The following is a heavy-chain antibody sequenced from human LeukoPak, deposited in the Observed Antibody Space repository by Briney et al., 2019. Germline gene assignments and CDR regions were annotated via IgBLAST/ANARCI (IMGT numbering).Heavy chain of an antibody. J-gene: IGHJ3*02. CDR2: IWYDGSNK. Sequence: GGSLRLSCAASGFTFSSYGMHWVRQAPGKGLEWVAVIWYDGSNKYYADSVKGRFTISRDNSKNTLYLQMNSLRAEDTAVYYCARDAPLDAFDIWGQGTMVTVSS. CDR1: GFTFSSYG. V-gene: IGHV3-33*01. CDR3: ARDAPLDAFDI.